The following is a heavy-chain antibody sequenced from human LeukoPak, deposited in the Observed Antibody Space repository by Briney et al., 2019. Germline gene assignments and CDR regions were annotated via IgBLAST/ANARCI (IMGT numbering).Heavy chain of an antibody. CDR3: ARDGLRRPPTPYCGGDCPLDY. D-gene: IGHD2-21*02. Sequence: GGSLRLSCAASGFTFSSYSMNWVRQAPGKGLEWVSSISSSSSYIYYADSVKGRFTISRDNAKNSLYLQMNSLRVEDTAMYYCARDGLRRPPTPYCGGDCPLDYWGQGTLVSVSS. J-gene: IGHJ4*02. CDR2: ISSSSSYI. V-gene: IGHV3-21*04. CDR1: GFTFSSYS.